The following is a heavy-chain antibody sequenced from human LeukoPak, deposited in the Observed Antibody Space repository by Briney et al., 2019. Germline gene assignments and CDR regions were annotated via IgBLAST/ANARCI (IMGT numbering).Heavy chain of an antibody. V-gene: IGHV4-59*01. CDR2: IYYSGST. J-gene: IGHJ4*02. D-gene: IGHD6-19*01. CDR1: GGSISSYY. Sequence: SETLSLTCTVSGGSISSYYWSWIRQPPGKGLEWIGYIYYSGSTNYNPSLKSRVTISVDTSKNQFSLKLSSVTAADTAVYYCARDRGSGWDYWGQGTLVTVSS. CDR3: ARDRGSGWDY.